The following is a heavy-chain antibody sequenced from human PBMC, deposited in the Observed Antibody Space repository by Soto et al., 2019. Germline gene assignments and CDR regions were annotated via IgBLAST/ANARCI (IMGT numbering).Heavy chain of an antibody. Sequence: VQLVQSGGEVKKPGASVKVSCKASGYSFTSFGITWVRQAPGQGLEWMEWISTKLGNINYAPKCQGRVTVTTDTSTGTANMEVRSLRSDDTALYYCARGGDYGDWGDLDAWGQGTLVTVSS. J-gene: IGHJ5*02. V-gene: IGHV1-18*04. CDR3: ARGGDYGDWGDLDA. CDR1: GYSFTSFG. D-gene: IGHD4-17*01. CDR2: ISTKLGNI.